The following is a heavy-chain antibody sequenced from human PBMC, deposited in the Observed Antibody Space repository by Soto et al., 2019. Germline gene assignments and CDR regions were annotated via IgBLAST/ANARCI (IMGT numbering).Heavy chain of an antibody. CDR1: GYTFTGYG. J-gene: IGHJ6*02. Sequence: QVQLVQSGAEVKKPGASVKVSCKASGYTFTGYGISWVRQAPGQGLEWMGWISAYNGNTNYAQKLQGRVTMTTDTSTSTAYMELRSLRSDDTAVYYCARGAVGATDYYYYGMDVWGQGTTVTVSS. CDR3: ARGAVGATDYYYYGMDV. D-gene: IGHD1-26*01. V-gene: IGHV1-18*01. CDR2: ISAYNGNT.